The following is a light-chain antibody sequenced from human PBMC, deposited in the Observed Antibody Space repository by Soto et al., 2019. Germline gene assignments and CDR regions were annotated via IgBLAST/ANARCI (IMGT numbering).Light chain of an antibody. CDR1: HDISTF. Sequence: DIQLTQSPSLLSASIGDRVTITCRASHDISTFLAWYQQKPGKAPKLLIYEASTLQSGVPSRFSGSGSRTEFTLTISGLLPEDFAAYHCQQLYTLPFTFGQGTRL. CDR2: EAS. J-gene: IGKJ5*01. V-gene: IGKV1-9*01. CDR3: QQLYTLPFT.